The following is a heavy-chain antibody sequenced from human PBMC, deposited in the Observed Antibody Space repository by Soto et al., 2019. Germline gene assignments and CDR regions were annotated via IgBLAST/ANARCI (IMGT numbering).Heavy chain of an antibody. CDR3: ARDDEYWGNGMDD. D-gene: IGHD3-16*01. J-gene: IGHJ6*02. Sequence: QVQLVESGGGVVQPGRSLRLSCAASGFTFSNYGMHWVRQAPGKGLEWVAVILNDGSNRYHADSVKDRFTISRDNSKNTLYLQMNRLRAEDTAVYYCARDDEYWGNGMDDWGQGTTVTVS. CDR1: GFTFSNYG. CDR2: ILNDGSNR. V-gene: IGHV3-33*01.